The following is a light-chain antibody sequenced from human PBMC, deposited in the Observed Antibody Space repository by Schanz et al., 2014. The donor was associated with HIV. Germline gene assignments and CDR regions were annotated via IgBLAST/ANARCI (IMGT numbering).Light chain of an antibody. CDR3: AGWDDSLKVWV. CDR2: EVS. CDR1: SSDVAGYNF. Sequence: QSVLTQPPSASGSPGQSVTISCTGASSDVAGYNFVSWYQQHPGKAPKLMIYEVSKRPSGVPDRFSGSKSGTSASLAISGLRFEDEADYYCAGWDDSLKVWVFGGGTKVTVL. V-gene: IGLV2-8*01. J-gene: IGLJ3*02.